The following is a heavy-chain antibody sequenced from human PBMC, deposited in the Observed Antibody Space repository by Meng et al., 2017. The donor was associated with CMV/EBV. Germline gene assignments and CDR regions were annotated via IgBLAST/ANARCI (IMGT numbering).Heavy chain of an antibody. Sequence: GGSLRLSCAASGFTVSSNYMTWVRQAPGKGLEWVSSISSSSSYIYYADSVKGRFTISRDNAKNSLYLQMNSLRAEDTAVYYCARGKHDSNYDFWSGYFYGMDVWGQGTTVTVSS. D-gene: IGHD3-3*01. CDR2: ISSSSSYI. CDR1: GFTVSSNY. CDR3: ARGKHDSNYDFWSGYFYGMDV. J-gene: IGHJ6*02. V-gene: IGHV3-21*01.